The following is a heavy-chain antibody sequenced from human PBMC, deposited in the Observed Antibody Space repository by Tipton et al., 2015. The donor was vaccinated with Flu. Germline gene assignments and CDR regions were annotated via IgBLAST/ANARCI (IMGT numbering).Heavy chain of an antibody. D-gene: IGHD3-10*01. CDR1: GGSICSSY. CDR3: AREGSARGLDF. CDR2: FCSSGIN. V-gene: IGHV4-4*07. J-gene: IGHJ4*02. Sequence: LRLSCTVSGGSICSSYWTWLRQPAGKGLEWVGRFCSSGINNYNPSLKSRVSMSIDTSKNQFSLKLTSVTAADTAVYYCAREGSARGLDFWGQGTLVTVSS.